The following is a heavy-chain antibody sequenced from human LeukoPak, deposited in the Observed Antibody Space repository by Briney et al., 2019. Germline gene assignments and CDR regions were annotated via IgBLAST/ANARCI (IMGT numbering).Heavy chain of an antibody. D-gene: IGHD1-26*01. Sequence: PGGSLRLSCAASGFTFSSYSMNWVRQAPGKGLEWVSSISSSSSYIYCADSVKGRFTISRDNAKNTLYLQMNSLRPGGTALYYCAKVPPRIVGVPGNYWGQGTLVTVSS. CDR2: ISSSSSYI. CDR1: GFTFSSYS. V-gene: IGHV3-21*01. J-gene: IGHJ4*02. CDR3: AKVPPRIVGVPGNY.